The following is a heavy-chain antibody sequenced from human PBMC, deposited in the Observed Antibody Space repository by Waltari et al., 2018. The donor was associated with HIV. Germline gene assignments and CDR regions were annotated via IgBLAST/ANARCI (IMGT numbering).Heavy chain of an antibody. V-gene: IGHV4-59*01. Sequence: QVQLQESGPGLVKPSETLSLTCTVSGGSLSSYYWSWIRQPPGKGLEWIGYIYYSGSTNYNPSLKSRVTISVDTSKNQFSLKLSSVTAADTAVYYCARAVPGIAVAGFDYWGQGTLVTVSS. CDR2: IYYSGST. CDR1: GGSLSSYY. CDR3: ARAVPGIAVAGFDY. D-gene: IGHD6-19*01. J-gene: IGHJ4*02.